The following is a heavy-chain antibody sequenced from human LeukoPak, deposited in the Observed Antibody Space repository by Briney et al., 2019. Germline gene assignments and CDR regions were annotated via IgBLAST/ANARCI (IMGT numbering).Heavy chain of an antibody. J-gene: IGHJ5*02. CDR3: ARGGGVVVPPDNWFDP. CDR2: MNPNSGNT. CDR1: GYTFTSYG. V-gene: IGHV1-8*03. Sequence: ASVKVSCKASGYTFTSYGISWVRQAPGQGLEWMGWMNPNSGNTGYAQKFQGRVTITRNTSISTAYMELSSLRSEDTAVYYCARGGGVVVPPDNWFDPWGQGTLVTVSS. D-gene: IGHD2-2*01.